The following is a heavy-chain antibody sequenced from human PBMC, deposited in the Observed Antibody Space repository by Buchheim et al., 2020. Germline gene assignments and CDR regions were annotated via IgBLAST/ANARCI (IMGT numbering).Heavy chain of an antibody. J-gene: IGHJ4*02. CDR3: ARHGTGNWYYLDY. CDR1: GFTFGSYE. CDR2: ISSSGSTV. Sequence: VQLVESGGGLVQPGGSLRLSCAASGFTFGSYEMNWVRQAPGKGLEWVSYISSSGSTVYYADSVKGRFSISRDNGENSLYLQMNSLRAEDTAVYYCARHGTGNWYYLDYWGQGTL. V-gene: IGHV3-48*03. D-gene: IGHD1-1*01.